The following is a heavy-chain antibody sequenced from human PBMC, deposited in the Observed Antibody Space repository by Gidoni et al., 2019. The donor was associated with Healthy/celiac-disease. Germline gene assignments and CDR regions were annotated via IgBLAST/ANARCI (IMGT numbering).Heavy chain of an antibody. D-gene: IGHD1-1*01. CDR2: ISSSSSYT. J-gene: IGHJ6*02. CDR3: ARFRRYNWSPDYYYYGMDV. Sequence: LVKPGGSLRLSCAASGFTFSDYYMSWIRQAPGKGLEWVSYISSSSSYTNYADSVKGRFTISRDNAKNSLYLQMNSLRAEDTAVYYCARFRRYNWSPDYYYYGMDVWGQGTTVTVSS. V-gene: IGHV3-11*03. CDR1: GFTFSDYY.